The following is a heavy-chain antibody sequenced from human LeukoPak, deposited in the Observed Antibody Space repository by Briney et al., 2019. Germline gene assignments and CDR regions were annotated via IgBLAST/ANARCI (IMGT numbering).Heavy chain of an antibody. CDR3: ARSGIVVVPAAIRWFDP. Sequence: SETLSLTCNVSGGSISINSYSWGWIRQPPGKGLDYIGSIYYSGCTYYNPSLKSRVTISVDTSKNQFSLKLSSVTAADPAVYYCARSGIVVVPAAIRWFDPWGQGTLVTVSS. V-gene: IGHV4-39*01. CDR2: IYYSGCT. J-gene: IGHJ5*02. CDR1: GGSISINSYS. D-gene: IGHD2-2*01.